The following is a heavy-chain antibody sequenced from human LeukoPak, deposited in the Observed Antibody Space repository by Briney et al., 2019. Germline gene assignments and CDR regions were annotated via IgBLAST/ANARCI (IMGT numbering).Heavy chain of an antibody. Sequence: ASVKVSCKAYGYTFTSYGINWLRQAPGQGPEWMGWISAYNGNAKYAQNLQGRVTMTTDTSTSTAYMELRSLRSDDTAVYYCSRDLPYSSSWESIDYWGQGTLVTVSS. CDR2: ISAYNGNA. V-gene: IGHV1-18*01. CDR1: GYTFTSYG. CDR3: SRDLPYSSSWESIDY. J-gene: IGHJ4*02. D-gene: IGHD6-13*01.